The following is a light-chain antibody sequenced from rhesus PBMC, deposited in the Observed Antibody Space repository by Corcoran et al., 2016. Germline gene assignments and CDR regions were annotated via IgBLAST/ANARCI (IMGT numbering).Light chain of an antibody. J-gene: IGKJ4*01. V-gene: IGKV1-21*01. CDR1: QGISSW. CDR2: KAS. CDR3: QHYYNDPLT. Sequence: DIQMTQSPSSLSASVGDKVTITCRASQGISSWLAWYQQKTGKDPKLLIYKASRLQSGVPSRVSGSGAVTDFTLTISSLQPEDFATYYCQHYYNDPLTFGGGTKVELK.